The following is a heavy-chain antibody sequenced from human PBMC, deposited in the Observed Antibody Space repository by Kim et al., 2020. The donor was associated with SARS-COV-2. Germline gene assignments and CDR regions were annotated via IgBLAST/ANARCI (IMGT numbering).Heavy chain of an antibody. D-gene: IGHD3-10*01. V-gene: IGHV4-30-2*05. CDR3: ARDRMVRGVIIRYYGMDV. Sequence: SRVTISVDTSKNQFSLKLSSVTAADTAVYYCARDRMVRGVIIRYYGMDVWGQGTTVTVSS. J-gene: IGHJ6*02.